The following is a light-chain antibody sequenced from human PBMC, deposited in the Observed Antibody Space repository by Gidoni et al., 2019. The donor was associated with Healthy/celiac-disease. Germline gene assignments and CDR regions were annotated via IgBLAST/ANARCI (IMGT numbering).Light chain of an antibody. CDR2: EVS. V-gene: IGLV2-8*01. CDR1: SSDVGVYNY. J-gene: IGLJ2*01. CDR3: SSYAGSNNPHVV. Sequence: QSALTHPPSASGSPGQSVTISCTGTSSDVGVYNYVSWYQQHPGKAPKLMIYEVSKRPSGVPDRFSGSKSGNTASLTVSGLQAEDEADYYCSSYAGSNNPHVVFGGGTKLTVL.